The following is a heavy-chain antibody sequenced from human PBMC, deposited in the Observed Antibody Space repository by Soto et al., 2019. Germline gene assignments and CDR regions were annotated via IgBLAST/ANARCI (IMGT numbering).Heavy chain of an antibody. CDR1: GFILNNYA. D-gene: IGHD7-27*01. Sequence: VQLLESGGDLVQPGGSLRLSCVASGFILNNYAMSWVRQAPWKGLEWVSTIGGTDGDSDGVPWYEDSVKGRFTISRDSSANTLLLHMDKLRDEDAALYYCVKRGRNWGAFDFWGQGTTVVVSS. J-gene: IGHJ3*01. CDR3: VKRGRNWGAFDF. CDR2: IGGTDGDSDGVP. V-gene: IGHV3-23*01.